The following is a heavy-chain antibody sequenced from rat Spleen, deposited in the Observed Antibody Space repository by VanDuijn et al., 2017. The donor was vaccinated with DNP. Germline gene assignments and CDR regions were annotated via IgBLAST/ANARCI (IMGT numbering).Heavy chain of an antibody. CDR2: ITTGVGST. J-gene: IGHJ2*01. CDR3: TSNPHIRTAAPFDY. D-gene: IGHD3-8*01. Sequence: EVKLVESGGGLVQPGRSLKLSCTASGFTFSNYYMAWVRQAPTRGLEWVAYITTGVGSTYYRDSVKGRFTISRDDAKTTLYLQVNSLRSEDTATYYCTSNPHIRTAAPFDYWGQGVMVTVSS. CDR1: GFTFSNYY. V-gene: IGHV5-27*01.